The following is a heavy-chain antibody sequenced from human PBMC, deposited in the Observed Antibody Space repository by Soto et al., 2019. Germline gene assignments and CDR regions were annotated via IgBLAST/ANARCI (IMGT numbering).Heavy chain of an antibody. CDR2: ISSNGGST. CDR3: VKGRVPDYYGSGSYLFPDAFDI. D-gene: IGHD3-10*01. V-gene: IGHV3-64D*06. Sequence: PGGSLRLSCSASGFTFSSYAMHWVRQAPGKGLEYVSAISSNGGSTYYADSVKGRFTISRDNSKNTLYLQMSSLRAEDTAVYYCVKGRVPDYYGSGSYLFPDAFDIWGQGTMVTVSS. J-gene: IGHJ3*02. CDR1: GFTFSSYA.